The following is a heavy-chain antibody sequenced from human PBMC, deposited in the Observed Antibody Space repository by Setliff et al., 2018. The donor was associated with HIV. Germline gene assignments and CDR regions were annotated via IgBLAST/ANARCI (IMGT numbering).Heavy chain of an antibody. CDR1: GDSINTHY. CDR3: ARSTVGAGASFP. D-gene: IGHD1-26*01. V-gene: IGHV4-59*11. J-gene: IGHJ5*02. CDR2: ISHSGNT. Sequence: PSETLSLTCTVSGDSINTHYWSWIRQPPGKGLEWIGCISHSGNTNFNPSLNSRVTISLDTSKNQFSLGLTSLTAADTAIYYCARSTVGAGASFPWGRGILVTVSS.